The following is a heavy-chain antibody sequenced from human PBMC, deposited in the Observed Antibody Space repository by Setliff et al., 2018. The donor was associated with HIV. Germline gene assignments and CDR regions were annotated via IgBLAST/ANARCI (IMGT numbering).Heavy chain of an antibody. V-gene: IGHV4-59*01. Sequence: SETLSLTCTVSGGSISSYYWSWIRQPPGKGLEWIGYIYYSGSTNYNPSLKSRVTISVDTSKNQFSLKLSSVTAADTAVYYCTGDYNSGSYRFDYWGRGTPVPVSS. CDR3: TGDYNSGSYRFDY. CDR1: GGSISSYY. D-gene: IGHD3-10*01. J-gene: IGHJ4*02. CDR2: IYYSGST.